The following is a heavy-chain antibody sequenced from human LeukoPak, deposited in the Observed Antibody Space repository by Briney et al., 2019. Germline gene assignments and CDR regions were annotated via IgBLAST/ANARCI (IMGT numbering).Heavy chain of an antibody. V-gene: IGHV1-46*01. CDR2: INPSGGST. CDR3: AVDSSGYHIFDY. CDR1: GYIFTSSY. D-gene: IGHD3-22*01. Sequence: GASVKVSCKASGYIFTSSYIHCVRQAPEQGLEWMGMINPSGGSTGYAQKFQGRVTMTRDMSTSTAYMELRSLRSDVTAVYYCAVDSSGYHIFDYWGQGTLVTVSS. J-gene: IGHJ4*02.